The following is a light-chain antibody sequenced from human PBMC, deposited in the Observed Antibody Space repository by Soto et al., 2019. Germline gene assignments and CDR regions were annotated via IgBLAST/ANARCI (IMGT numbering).Light chain of an antibody. V-gene: IGKV3-15*01. J-gene: IGKJ4*01. CDR2: GVS. CDR1: QSVTSD. Sequence: EMVMTQSPATLSVSPGERASLSCRASQSVTSDLAWYQQKPGHAPRLLIYGVSTRATGIPARFSGSGSGTEFTLTISSLQSEDFAVYYCQQYNKWPLTFGGGTKVEIE. CDR3: QQYNKWPLT.